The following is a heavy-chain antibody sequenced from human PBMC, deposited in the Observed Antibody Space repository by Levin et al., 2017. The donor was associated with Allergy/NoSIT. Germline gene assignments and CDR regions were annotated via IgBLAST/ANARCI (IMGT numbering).Heavy chain of an antibody. V-gene: IGHV3-21*06. CDR2: ISTSSSYI. D-gene: IGHD6-19*01. CDR1: GFTLRSYS. Sequence: GESLKISCVVSGFTLRSYSMSWVRQAPGKGLEWVSTISTSSSYIVYADSVKGRFTISRDDAKNSLYLQMNSLRATDTAVYYCARDASAWSRDYWGQGTLVTVSS. CDR3: ARDASAWSRDY. J-gene: IGHJ4*02.